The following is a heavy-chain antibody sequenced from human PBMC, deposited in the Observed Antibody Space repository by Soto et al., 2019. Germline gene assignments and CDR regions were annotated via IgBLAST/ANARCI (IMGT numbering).Heavy chain of an antibody. D-gene: IGHD2-2*01. CDR3: ARRGGGYCSSTSCYVYYYYYMDV. V-gene: IGHV1-18*01. Sequence: GTSVEVSCKASGYTFTSYGISWVRQSPGQGLEWMGWISAYNGNTNYAQKLQGRVTMTTDTSTSTAYMELRSLRSDDTAVYYCARRGGGYCSSTSCYVYYYYYMDVWGKGTTVTVSS. J-gene: IGHJ6*03. CDR2: ISAYNGNT. CDR1: GYTFTSYG.